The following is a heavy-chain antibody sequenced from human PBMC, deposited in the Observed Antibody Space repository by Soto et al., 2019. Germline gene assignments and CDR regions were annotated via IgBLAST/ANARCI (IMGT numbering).Heavy chain of an antibody. CDR3: AKDLGAYYDSSGSLGDAFDI. CDR1: GFSFSSYA. J-gene: IGHJ3*02. Sequence: GFLSLSCAASGFSFSSYAMSWVRQAPGKGLELVSAISGSGGSTYYADSVKGRFTISRDNSKNTLYLQMNSLRAEDTAVYYCAKDLGAYYDSSGSLGDAFDIWGQGTMVTVSS. CDR2: ISGSGGST. D-gene: IGHD3-22*01. V-gene: IGHV3-23*01.